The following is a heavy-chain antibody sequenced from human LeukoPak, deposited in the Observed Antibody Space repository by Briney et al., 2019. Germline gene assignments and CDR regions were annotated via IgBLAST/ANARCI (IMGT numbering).Heavy chain of an antibody. CDR3: ARVNYYDSLFDY. Sequence: SETLSLTCTVSGGSISSSSYYWGWIRQPPGKGLEWIGSIYYSGSTYYNPSLKSRVTISVDTSKNQFSLKLSSVTAADTAVYYCARVNYYDSLFDYWGQGTLVTVSS. D-gene: IGHD3-22*01. CDR2: IYYSGST. J-gene: IGHJ4*02. CDR1: GGSISSSSYY. V-gene: IGHV4-39*07.